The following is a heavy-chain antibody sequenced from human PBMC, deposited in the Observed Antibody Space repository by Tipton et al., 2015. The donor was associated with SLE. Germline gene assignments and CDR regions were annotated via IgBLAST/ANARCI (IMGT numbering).Heavy chain of an antibody. V-gene: IGHV4-59*01. J-gene: IGHJ6*03. CDR1: GGSISSYY. Sequence: TLSLTCTVSGGSISSYYWSWIRQPPGKGLEWIGYIYYSGSTNYNPSLKSRVTISVDTSKNQFSLKLSSVTAADTAVYYCARVGSGSYYYYYYMDVWGKGTTVTVSS. CDR2: IYYSGST. D-gene: IGHD3-10*01. CDR3: ARVGSGSYYYYYYMDV.